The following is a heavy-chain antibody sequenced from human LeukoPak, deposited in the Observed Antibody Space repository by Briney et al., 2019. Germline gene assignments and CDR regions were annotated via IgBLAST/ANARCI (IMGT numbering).Heavy chain of an antibody. CDR3: ARGSYSSSWYD. J-gene: IGHJ4*02. Sequence: SETLSLTCTVSGGSISSYYWSWIRQPPGKGLEWIGYIYYSGSTNYNPSLKSRVTISVDTSKNQFSLKLSSVTAADTAVYYRARGSYSSSWYDWGQGTLVTVSS. CDR1: GGSISSYY. V-gene: IGHV4-59*01. D-gene: IGHD6-13*01. CDR2: IYYSGST.